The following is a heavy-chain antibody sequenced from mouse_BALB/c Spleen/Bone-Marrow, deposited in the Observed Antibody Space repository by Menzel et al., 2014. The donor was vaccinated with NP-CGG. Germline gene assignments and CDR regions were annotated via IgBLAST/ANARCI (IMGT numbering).Heavy chain of an antibody. CDR1: GFNIKDTY. J-gene: IGHJ3*01. D-gene: IGHD1-1*01. CDR2: IDPANGNT. CDR3: ASYYYGRSSFAC. Sequence: EVQLQESGAELVKPGASVKLSCTASGFNIKDTYIHWVEQRPEQGLEWIGRIDPANGNTKYDPKFQGKATITTDTSSNTAYLQLSSLTSEDTAVYYCASYYYGRSSFACWGQGTLVTVSA. V-gene: IGHV14-3*02.